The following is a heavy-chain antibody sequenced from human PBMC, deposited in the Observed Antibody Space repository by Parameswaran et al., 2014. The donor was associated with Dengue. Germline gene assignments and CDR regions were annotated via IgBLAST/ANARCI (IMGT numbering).Heavy chain of an antibody. V-gene: IGHV1-69*10. D-gene: IGHD6-19*01. CDR2: IIPILGVA. CDR3: ARDVGAVPGQGDY. J-gene: IGHJ4*02. Sequence: SWVRQAPGQGLEWMGGIIPILGVANYTQKFQDRVTITADKATSTAYMELSSLRSDDTAVYYCARDVGAVPGQGDYWGQGTLVTVSS.